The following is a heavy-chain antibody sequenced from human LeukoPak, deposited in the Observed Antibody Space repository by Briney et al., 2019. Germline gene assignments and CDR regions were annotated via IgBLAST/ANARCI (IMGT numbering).Heavy chain of an antibody. Sequence: PSETLSLTCTVSGGSISTFYWSWIRQPPGKGLEWIGFIYYSGSTNFNPSLKSRVTISVDTSKNQFSLQLNSVTAADTAVYYCARTKEHDAFDIWGQGTMVTVSS. V-gene: IGHV4-59*12. J-gene: IGHJ3*02. CDR1: GGSISTFY. D-gene: IGHD2-8*01. CDR2: IYYSGST. CDR3: ARTKEHDAFDI.